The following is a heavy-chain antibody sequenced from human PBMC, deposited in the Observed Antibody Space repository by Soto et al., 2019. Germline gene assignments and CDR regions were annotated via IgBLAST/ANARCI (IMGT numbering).Heavy chain of an antibody. V-gene: IGHV4-4*02. CDR1: SGSISSSNW. J-gene: IGHJ6*04. Sequence: PSETLSLTCAVSSGSISSSNWWSWVRQPPGKGLEWIGEINHSGSTNYNPSLKSRVTISVDTSKNQFSLKLSSVTAADTAVYYCARVRIAVAGTSKMDVWGKGTTVTVSS. CDR2: INHSGST. CDR3: ARVRIAVAGTSKMDV. D-gene: IGHD6-19*01.